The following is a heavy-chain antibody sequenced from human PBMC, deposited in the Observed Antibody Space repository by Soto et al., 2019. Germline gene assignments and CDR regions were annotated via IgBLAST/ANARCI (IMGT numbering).Heavy chain of an antibody. Sequence: GGSLRLSCAASGFTFSSYAMSWVRQAPGKGLEWVSAISGSGGSTYYADSVKGRFTISRDNSKNTLYLQMNSLRAEDTAVYYCAKQMGITIFGVASPYYYYGMDVWGQGTTVTV. CDR3: AKQMGITIFGVASPYYYYGMDV. CDR1: GFTFSSYA. J-gene: IGHJ6*02. CDR2: ISGSGGST. V-gene: IGHV3-23*01. D-gene: IGHD3-3*01.